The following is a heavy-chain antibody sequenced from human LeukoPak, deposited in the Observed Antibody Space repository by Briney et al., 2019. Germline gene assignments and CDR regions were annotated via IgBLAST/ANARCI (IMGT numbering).Heavy chain of an antibody. D-gene: IGHD5-12*01. V-gene: IGHV4-34*01. CDR1: GGSFSGYY. J-gene: IGHJ4*02. CDR2: INYSGSI. CDR3: ARDVGAGGYEY. Sequence: PSETLSLTCAVYGGSFSGYYWSWIRQPPGKGLEWIGEINYSGSINYNPSLKSRVTISVDTSKNQFSLKLSSVTAADTAVYYCARDVGAGGYEYWGQGTPVTVSS.